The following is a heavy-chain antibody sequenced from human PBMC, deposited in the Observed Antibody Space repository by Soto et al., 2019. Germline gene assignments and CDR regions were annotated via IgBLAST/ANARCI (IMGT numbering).Heavy chain of an antibody. D-gene: IGHD6-25*01. CDR2: ISYDGSNK. CDR1: GFTFSSYG. Sequence: QVQLVESGGGVVQPGRSLRLSCAASGFTFSSYGMHWVRQAPGKGLEWVAVISYDGSNKYYADSVKGRFTISRDNSKNTVYLQMNSLRAEDTAVYYCAKGPMRQYYYYYGMDVWGQGSTVTVSS. J-gene: IGHJ6*02. V-gene: IGHV3-30*18. CDR3: AKGPMRQYYYYYGMDV.